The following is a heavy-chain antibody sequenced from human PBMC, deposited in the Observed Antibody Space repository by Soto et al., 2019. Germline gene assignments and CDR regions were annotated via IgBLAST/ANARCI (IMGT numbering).Heavy chain of an antibody. V-gene: IGHV1-3*01. J-gene: IGHJ5*02. D-gene: IGHD1-1*01. CDR1: ENTFSTYL. CDR2: HNGYNGQT. Sequence: ASVKVSCKASENTFSTYLVHWVRQVHGQGLEWMGWHNGYNGQTEYSQKFQGRDTITRDTSAKTAYLELRSLTSEDTAVYYCAGPHDRAGLGTWGQGTLVTVSS. CDR3: AGPHDRAGLGT.